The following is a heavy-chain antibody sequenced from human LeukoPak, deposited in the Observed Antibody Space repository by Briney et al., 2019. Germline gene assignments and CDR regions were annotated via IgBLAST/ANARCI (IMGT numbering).Heavy chain of an antibody. V-gene: IGHV4-31*02. CDR2: IYNSGSS. D-gene: IGHD6-19*01. Sequence: KPSETLSLTCTVSGGSISSGGYYWSWIRQHPGKGLEWIGYIYNSGSSYYNPSLKSRVTISVDTSKNQFSLKLSSVTAADTAVYYCASGGNLAVAGKGPAGKYFDYWGQGTLATVSS. CDR3: ASGGNLAVAGKGPAGKYFDY. J-gene: IGHJ4*02. CDR1: GGSISSGGYY.